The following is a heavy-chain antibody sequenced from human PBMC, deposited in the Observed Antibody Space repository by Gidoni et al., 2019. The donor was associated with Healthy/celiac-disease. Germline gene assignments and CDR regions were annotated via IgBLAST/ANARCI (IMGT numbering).Heavy chain of an antibody. CDR2: INPSGGST. V-gene: IGHV1-46*01. D-gene: IGHD5-12*01. CDR3: ARGGYSGYDPSYDAFDI. Sequence: QVQLVQSGAEVKKPGASVKVSCKASVYTFTSYSMHWVRQAPGQGLEWMGIINPSGGSTSYAQKFQGRVTMTRDTSTSTVYMELSSLRSEDTAVYYCARGGYSGYDPSYDAFDIWGQGTMVTVSS. J-gene: IGHJ3*02. CDR1: VYTFTSYS.